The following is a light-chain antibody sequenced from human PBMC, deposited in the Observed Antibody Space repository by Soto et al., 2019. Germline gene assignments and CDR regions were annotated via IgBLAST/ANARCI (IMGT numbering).Light chain of an antibody. CDR3: SSYTTSNTRQIV. Sequence: QSALTQPASVSGSPGQSITISCTGTSSDVGGYNYVSWYQHHPGKAPKLTIYDVSNRPSGVSNRFSGSKSGNTASLTISGLQPEDEADYYCSSYTTSNTRQIVVGTGTKLTVL. CDR1: SSDVGGYNY. J-gene: IGLJ1*01. V-gene: IGLV2-14*03. CDR2: DVS.